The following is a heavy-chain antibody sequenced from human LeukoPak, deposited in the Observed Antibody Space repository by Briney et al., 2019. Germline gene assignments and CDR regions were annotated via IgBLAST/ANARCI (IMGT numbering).Heavy chain of an antibody. J-gene: IGHJ4*02. CDR3: AKYRGREFDY. CDR1: GFTFTNYA. Sequence: GGSLRLSCAASGFTFTNYAMSWVRQAPAKGLEWVATISAGGDNTYYADSVKGRFTISRDNSKNTLSLQMTSLRAEDTALYYCAKYRGREFDYWGQGTLVTVSS. CDR2: ISAGGDNT. V-gene: IGHV3-23*01. D-gene: IGHD1-14*01.